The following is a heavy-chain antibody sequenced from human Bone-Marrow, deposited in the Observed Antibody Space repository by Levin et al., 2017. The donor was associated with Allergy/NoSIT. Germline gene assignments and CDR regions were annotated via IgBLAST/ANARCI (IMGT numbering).Heavy chain of an antibody. V-gene: IGHV4-31*03. Sequence: SETLSLTCTVSGDSITSGDYYWAWIRQHPEKGLEWIGNIFFNGRSTNYNPSVKSRVAISVDTSKNQFSLKMNSVTAADTAVYYCARESGGWRGHWFDPWGQGTLVTVSS. D-gene: IGHD2-15*01. CDR3: ARESGGWRGHWFDP. CDR1: GDSITSGDYY. J-gene: IGHJ5*02. CDR2: IFFNGRST.